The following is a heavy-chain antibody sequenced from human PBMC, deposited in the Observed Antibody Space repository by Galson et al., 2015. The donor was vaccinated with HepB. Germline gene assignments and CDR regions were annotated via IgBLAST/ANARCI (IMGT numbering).Heavy chain of an antibody. CDR3: ARGPYYDFWSGYYTVGPSDY. J-gene: IGHJ4*02. Sequence: SETLSLTCAVYGGSFSGYYWSWIRQPPGKGLEWIGEINHSGSTNYNPSLKSRVTISVDTSKNQFSLKLSSVTAADTAVYYCARGPYYDFWSGYYTVGPSDYWGQGTLVTVSS. CDR1: GGSFSGYY. V-gene: IGHV4-34*01. CDR2: INHSGST. D-gene: IGHD3-3*01.